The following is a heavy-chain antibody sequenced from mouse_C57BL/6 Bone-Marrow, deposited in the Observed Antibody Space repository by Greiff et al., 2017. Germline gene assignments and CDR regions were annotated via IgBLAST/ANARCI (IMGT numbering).Heavy chain of an antibody. J-gene: IGHJ3*01. CDR2: IHPSDSDT. Sequence: QVQLKQSGAELVKPGASVKVSCKASGYTFTSYWMHWVKQRPGQGLEWIGRIHPSDSDTNYNQKFKGKATLTVDKSSSTAYMPLSSLTSEDSAVYYCAIGVYYGNPWFAYWGQGTLVTVSA. V-gene: IGHV1-74*01. CDR1: GYTFTSYW. D-gene: IGHD2-1*01. CDR3: AIGVYYGNPWFAY.